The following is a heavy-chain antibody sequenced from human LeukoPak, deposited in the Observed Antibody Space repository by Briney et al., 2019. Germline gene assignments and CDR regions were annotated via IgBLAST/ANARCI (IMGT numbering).Heavy chain of an antibody. Sequence: SETLSLTCAVYGGSFSGYYWSWIRQPPGKGLEWIGEINHSGSTNYNPSLKSRVTISVDTSKNQFSLKLTSMTAADSAVYYCGALSANYYYYMDVWGKGTTVAVSS. J-gene: IGHJ6*03. CDR3: GALSANYYYYMDV. V-gene: IGHV4-34*01. CDR2: INHSGST. CDR1: GGSFSGYY.